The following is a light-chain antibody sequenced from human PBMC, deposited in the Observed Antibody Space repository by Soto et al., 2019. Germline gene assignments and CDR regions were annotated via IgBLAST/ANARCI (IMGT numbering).Light chain of an antibody. Sequence: DIPMTQSPSTLSASVGDRVTITCRASQSISSWLAWYQQKPGKAPKLLIYKASSLESGVPSRFSGSGSGTEFILTISSLQPDDFATYYCQQYNSSPTFGQGTKVEIK. V-gene: IGKV1-5*03. CDR2: KAS. J-gene: IGKJ1*01. CDR1: QSISSW. CDR3: QQYNSSPT.